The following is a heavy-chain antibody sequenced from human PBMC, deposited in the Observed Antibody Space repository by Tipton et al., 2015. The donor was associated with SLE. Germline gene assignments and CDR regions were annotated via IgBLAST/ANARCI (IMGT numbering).Heavy chain of an antibody. J-gene: IGHJ4*02. CDR1: GGSISSSSYY. D-gene: IGHD6-6*01. CDR2: IYYSGST. CDR3: ARGHSSSARYFDY. V-gene: IGHV4-61*05. Sequence: TLSLTCTVSGGSISSSSYYWGWIRQPPGKGLEWIGYIYYSGSTNYNPSLKSRVTMSVDTSKNQFSLKLSSVTAADTAVYYCARGHSSSARYFDYWGQGTLVTVSS.